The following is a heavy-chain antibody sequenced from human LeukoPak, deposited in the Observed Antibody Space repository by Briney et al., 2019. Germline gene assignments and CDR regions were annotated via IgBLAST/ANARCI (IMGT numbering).Heavy chain of an antibody. CDR1: GYTFTSYD. J-gene: IGHJ6*02. Sequence: ASVKVSCKASGYTFTSYDINWVRQATGQGLEWMGWMNPNSGNTGYAQKFQGRVTMTRNTSISTAYMELSSLRSEDTAVYYCARAKTQILAYGMDVWGQGTTVTVSS. V-gene: IGHV1-8*01. D-gene: IGHD3-3*01. CDR2: MNPNSGNT. CDR3: ARAKTQILAYGMDV.